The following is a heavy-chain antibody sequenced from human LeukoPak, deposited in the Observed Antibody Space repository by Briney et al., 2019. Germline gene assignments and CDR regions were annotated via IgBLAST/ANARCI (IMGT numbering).Heavy chain of an antibody. CDR2: IYSGGST. Sequence: GGSLRLSCAASGFTVSSNYMSWVRQAPGKGLEWVSVIYSGGSTYYADSVKGRFTISRDNSKNTLYLQMNSLRAEDTAVYYCATPVDYYDSSGYYLDYWGQGTLVTVSS. CDR1: GFTVSSNY. J-gene: IGHJ4*02. V-gene: IGHV3-66*02. D-gene: IGHD3-22*01. CDR3: ATPVDYYDSSGYYLDY.